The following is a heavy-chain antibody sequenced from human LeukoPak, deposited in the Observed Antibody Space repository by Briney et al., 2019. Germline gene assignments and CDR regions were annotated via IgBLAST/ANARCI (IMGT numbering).Heavy chain of an antibody. D-gene: IGHD5-12*01. CDR1: GGSISSYY. Sequence: SETLSLTCTVSGGSISSYYWSWIRQPPGKGLEWIGYIYYSGSTNYNPSLKSRVTISVDTSKNQFSLKLSSVTAADTAVYYCARKAFSGYFFDYWGQGTLVTVSS. CDR2: IYYSGST. V-gene: IGHV4-59*01. J-gene: IGHJ4*02. CDR3: ARKAFSGYFFDY.